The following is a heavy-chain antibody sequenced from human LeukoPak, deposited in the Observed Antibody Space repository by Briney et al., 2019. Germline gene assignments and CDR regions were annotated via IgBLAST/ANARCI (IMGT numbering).Heavy chain of an antibody. J-gene: IGHJ4*02. CDR2: ISSSSSYI. D-gene: IGHD3-3*01. V-gene: IGHV3-21*01. CDR1: GFTFSSYS. CDR3: AKPRFLEWLMGQAFDY. Sequence: GGSLRLSCAASGFTFSSYSMNWVRQAPGKGLEWVSSISSSSSYIYYADSVKGRFTISRDNAKNSLYLQMNSLRAEDTAVYYCAKPRFLEWLMGQAFDYWGQGTLVTVSS.